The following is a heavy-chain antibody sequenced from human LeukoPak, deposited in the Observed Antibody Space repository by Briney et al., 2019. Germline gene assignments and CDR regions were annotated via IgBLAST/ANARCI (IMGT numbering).Heavy chain of an antibody. CDR3: ARGRRYCSSTSCYAQGLYYFDY. CDR1: GGSFSGYY. Sequence: PSETLSLTCAVCGGSFSGYYWSWIRQPPGKGLEWIGEINHSGSTNYNPSLKSRVTISVDTSKNQFSLTLSSVTAADTAVYYCARGRRYCSSTSCYAQGLYYFDYWGQGTLVTVSS. CDR2: INHSGST. V-gene: IGHV4-34*01. D-gene: IGHD2-2*01. J-gene: IGHJ4*02.